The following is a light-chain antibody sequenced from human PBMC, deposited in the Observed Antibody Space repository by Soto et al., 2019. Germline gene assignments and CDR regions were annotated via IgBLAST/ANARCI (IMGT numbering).Light chain of an antibody. CDR1: QSVSSSY. Sequence: EIVLTQSPGTLSLSPGERATLSCRASQSVSSSYLAWYQQKPGQAPRLLIYGASSRATGIPDRFIGSGSGTDFPLTISRLEPEDFAVYYGQQYGSSPYTFGQGTKLEIK. CDR2: GAS. CDR3: QQYGSSPYT. J-gene: IGKJ2*01. V-gene: IGKV3-20*01.